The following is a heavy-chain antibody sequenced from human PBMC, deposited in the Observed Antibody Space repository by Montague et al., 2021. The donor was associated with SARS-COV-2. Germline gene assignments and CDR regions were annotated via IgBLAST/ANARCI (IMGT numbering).Heavy chain of an antibody. D-gene: IGHD3-3*01. CDR3: ARHVPIYLTIENAFDI. CDR2: NYYSGST. J-gene: IGHJ3*02. V-gene: IGHV4-39*01. Sequence: SETLSLTCSVAGGSFSSSSYNWSWIRQPKGKGREWKVSNYYSGSTYYNPSLKSRVTISVDTAENQFSLTLSSVTAADTAVYYCARHVPIYLTIENAFDIWGQGTMVTVSS. CDR1: GGSFSSSSYN.